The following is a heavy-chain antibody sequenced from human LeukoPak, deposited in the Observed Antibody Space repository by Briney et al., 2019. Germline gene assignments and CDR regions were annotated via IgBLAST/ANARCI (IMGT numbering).Heavy chain of an antibody. CDR3: ASGTDYYDSSGPYY. D-gene: IGHD3-22*01. CDR2: ISAYNGNT. J-gene: IGHJ4*02. Sequence: ASVKVSCKASGYTFTSYGISWVRQAPGQGLEWMGWISAYNGNTNYAQKLQGRVTMTTDTSTSTAYMELRSLRSDNTAVYYCASGTDYYDSSGPYYWGQGTLVTVSS. V-gene: IGHV1-18*01. CDR1: GYTFTSYG.